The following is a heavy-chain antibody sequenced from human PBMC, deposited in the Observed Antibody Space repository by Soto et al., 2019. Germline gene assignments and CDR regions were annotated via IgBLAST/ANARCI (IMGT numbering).Heavy chain of an antibody. V-gene: IGHV3-64*04. CDR1: GFTFSSYA. CDR3: AKDTYFYDTSGYYIFDY. CDR2: ISINGGST. J-gene: IGHJ4*02. D-gene: IGHD3-22*01. Sequence: PGGSLRLSCSASGFTFSSYAMHWVRQAPGKGLEYVSSISINGGSTHYTDSVKGRFTISRDNSKNTLYLQMNSLRAEDTAVYYCAKDTYFYDTSGYYIFDYWGQGTLVTVSS.